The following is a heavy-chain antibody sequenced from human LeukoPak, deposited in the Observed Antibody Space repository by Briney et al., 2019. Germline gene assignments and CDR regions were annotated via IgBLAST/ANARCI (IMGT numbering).Heavy chain of an antibody. Sequence: PGGSLRLSXAASGFTFSSYAMSWVRQAPGKGLEWVSAISGSGGSTYYADFVKGRFTISRDNAKNSLYLQMNSLRAEDTAVYYCARDGGGLVRIVGATAFDYWGQGTLVTVSS. CDR1: GFTFSSYA. V-gene: IGHV3-23*01. CDR3: ARDGGGLVRIVGATAFDY. J-gene: IGHJ4*02. D-gene: IGHD1-26*01. CDR2: ISGSGGST.